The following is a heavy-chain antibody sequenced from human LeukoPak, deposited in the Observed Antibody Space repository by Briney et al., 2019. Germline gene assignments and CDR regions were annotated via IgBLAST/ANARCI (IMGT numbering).Heavy chain of an antibody. CDR2: IHYSGST. D-gene: IGHD3-16*01. CDR1: GDSISTYY. Sequence: PSETLSLTCTVSGDSISTYYWCWIRQPPGKGLEWIGYIHYSGSTNYNPSLRSRVTISVDTSKNQFSLKLSSATAADTAVYFCARRAINSVMFDYWGQGTLVTVSS. CDR3: ARRAINSVMFDY. J-gene: IGHJ4*02. V-gene: IGHV4-59*08.